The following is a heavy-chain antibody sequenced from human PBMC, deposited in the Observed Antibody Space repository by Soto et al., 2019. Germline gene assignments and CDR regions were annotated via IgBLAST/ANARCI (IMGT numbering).Heavy chain of an antibody. CDR1: GDSVSSNSAA. CDR2: TYYRSKWYN. Sequence: PSQTLSLTCAISGDSVSSNSAAWNWIRQSPSRGLEWLGRTYYRSKWYNDYAVSVKSRITINPDTSKNQFSLQLNSVTPEDTAVYYCARAQAQAVAGGIRAFDIWGQGTMVTV. V-gene: IGHV6-1*01. CDR3: ARAQAQAVAGGIRAFDI. D-gene: IGHD6-19*01. J-gene: IGHJ3*02.